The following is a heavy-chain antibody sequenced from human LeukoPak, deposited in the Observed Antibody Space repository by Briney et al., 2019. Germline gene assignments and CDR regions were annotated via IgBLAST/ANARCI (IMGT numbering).Heavy chain of an antibody. CDR1: GGTFSSYA. Sequence: SVKVSCKASGGTFSSYAISWERQAPGQGLEWMGGIIPIFGTANYAQKFQGRVTITADESTSTAYMELSSLRSEDTAVYYCARDPASIAVAGNDWFDPWGQGTLVTVSS. D-gene: IGHD6-19*01. V-gene: IGHV1-69*01. J-gene: IGHJ5*02. CDR2: IIPIFGTA. CDR3: ARDPASIAVAGNDWFDP.